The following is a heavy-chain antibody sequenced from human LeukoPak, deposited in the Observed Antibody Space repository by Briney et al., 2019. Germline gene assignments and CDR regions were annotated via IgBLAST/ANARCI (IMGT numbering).Heavy chain of an antibody. D-gene: IGHD3-10*01. V-gene: IGHV1-46*01. CDR3: ARDHGLWFGELLSPYFDY. Sequence: ASVKVSCKASGYTFTSYYMHWVRQAPGQGLEWMGIINPSGGSTSYAQKLQGRVTMTTDTSTSTAYMELRSLRSDDTAVYYWARDHGLWFGELLSPYFDYWGQGTLVTVSS. CDR2: INPSGGST. CDR1: GYTFTSYY. J-gene: IGHJ4*02.